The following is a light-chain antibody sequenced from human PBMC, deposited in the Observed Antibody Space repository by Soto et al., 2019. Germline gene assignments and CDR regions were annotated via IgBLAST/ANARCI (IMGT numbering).Light chain of an antibody. J-gene: IGKJ5*01. CDR2: CAS. CDR3: QQYNNWPIT. CDR1: QHVLSN. Sequence: EILMTQSPAPLSVSPGARATLSCRASQHVLSNLAWYQQKPGHAPGLLIYCASTRATGVPARFSGSGSGTEFTLTISSLQSEDFAVYYCQQYNNWPITFGQGTRVEIK. V-gene: IGKV3-15*01.